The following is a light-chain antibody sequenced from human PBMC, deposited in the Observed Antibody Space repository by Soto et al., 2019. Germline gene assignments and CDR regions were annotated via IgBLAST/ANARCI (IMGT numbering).Light chain of an antibody. Sequence: QSALTQPGSVSGSPGQSITISCSGTSSDIGSYNLVSWYQQHPGKAPKVIIFEGSRLPSGVSNRFSGSKSGNTASLTISGLRPEDEADYCCSSYAGSNILVVFGGGTKLTVL. CDR1: SSDIGSYNL. CDR3: SSYAGSNILVV. CDR2: EGS. V-gene: IGLV2-23*01. J-gene: IGLJ2*01.